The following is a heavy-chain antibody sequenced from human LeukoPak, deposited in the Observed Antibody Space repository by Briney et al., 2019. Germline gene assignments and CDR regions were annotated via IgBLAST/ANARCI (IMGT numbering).Heavy chain of an antibody. D-gene: IGHD6-19*01. J-gene: IGHJ4*02. CDR2: ISGSGGST. Sequence: GGSLRLSCAASGFTFSSYSMNWVRQAPGKGLEWVSAISGSGGSTYYADSVKGRFTISRDNSKNTLYLQMNSLRAEDTAVYYCAKVLKQWLDQYYFDYWGQGTLVTVSS. V-gene: IGHV3-23*01. CDR1: GFTFSSYS. CDR3: AKVLKQWLDQYYFDY.